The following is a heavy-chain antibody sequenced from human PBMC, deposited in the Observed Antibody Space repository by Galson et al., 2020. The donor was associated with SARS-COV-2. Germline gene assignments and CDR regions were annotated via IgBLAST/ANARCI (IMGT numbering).Heavy chain of an antibody. CDR2: IYPRGST. Sequence: SETLSLTCTVSGYSISSGYYWGWIRQPPGKGLEWIGSIYPRGSTYYNPSLKRRVTISVDTSKNQFSLKLSSVTAADTAVYYCARDYEYYDFWSGSARDYMDVWGKGTTVTVSS. D-gene: IGHD3-3*01. V-gene: IGHV4-38-2*02. CDR3: ARDYEYYDFWSGSARDYMDV. J-gene: IGHJ6*03. CDR1: GYSISSGYY.